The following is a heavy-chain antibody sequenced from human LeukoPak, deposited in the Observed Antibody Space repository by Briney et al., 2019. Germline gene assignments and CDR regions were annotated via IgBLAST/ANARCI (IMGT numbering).Heavy chain of an antibody. V-gene: IGHV3-7*01. D-gene: IGHD6-13*01. CDR3: ARDISGSSWYSRYYYYYMDV. CDR1: GFTFSSYW. J-gene: IGHJ6*03. Sequence: PGGSLRLSCAASGFTFSSYWMSWVRQAPGKGRGWVANIKQVGSEKYYVDSVKGRFTISRDNAKNSLYLQMNSLRAEDTAVYYCARDISGSSWYSRYYYYYMDVWGKGTTVTISS. CDR2: IKQVGSEK.